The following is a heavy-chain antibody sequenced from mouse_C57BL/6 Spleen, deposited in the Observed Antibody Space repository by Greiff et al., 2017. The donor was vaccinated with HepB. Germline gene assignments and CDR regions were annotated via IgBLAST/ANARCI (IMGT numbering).Heavy chain of an antibody. Sequence: QVQLQQPGAELVKPGASVKLSCKASGYTFTSYWMQWVKQRPGQGLEWIGEIDPSDSYTNYNQKFKGKATLTVDTSSSTAYMQLSSLTSEDSAVYYCAERGYWGQGTTLTVSS. CDR1: GYTFTSYW. CDR2: IDPSDSYT. CDR3: AERGY. V-gene: IGHV1-50*01. J-gene: IGHJ2*01.